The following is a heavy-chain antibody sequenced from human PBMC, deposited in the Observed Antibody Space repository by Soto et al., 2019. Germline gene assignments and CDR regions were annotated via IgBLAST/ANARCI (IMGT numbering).Heavy chain of an antibody. D-gene: IGHD3-9*01. Sequence: PSETLSLTCTVSGGSISSSSYYWGWIRQPPGKGLEWIGSIYYSGSTYYNPSLKSRVTISVDTSKNQFSLKLSSVTAADTAVYYCARLSAIGGYFDWLFKRSEYFQHWGQGTLVTVS. CDR1: GGSISSSSYY. J-gene: IGHJ1*01. V-gene: IGHV4-39*01. CDR3: ARLSAIGGYFDWLFKRSEYFQH. CDR2: IYYSGST.